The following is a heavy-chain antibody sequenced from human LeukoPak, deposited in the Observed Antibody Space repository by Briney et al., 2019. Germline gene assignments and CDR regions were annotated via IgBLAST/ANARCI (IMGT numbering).Heavy chain of an antibody. J-gene: IGHJ5*02. D-gene: IGHD2-2*01. CDR2: IYYSGST. Sequence: SETLSLTRTVSGGSISSGGYYWSWIRQHPGKGLEWIGYIYYSGSTYYNPSLKSRVTISVDTSKNQFSLKLSSVTAADTAVYYCARGNIVVVPAQYNWFDPWGQGTLVTVSS. CDR3: ARGNIVVVPAQYNWFDP. V-gene: IGHV4-31*03. CDR1: GGSISSGGYY.